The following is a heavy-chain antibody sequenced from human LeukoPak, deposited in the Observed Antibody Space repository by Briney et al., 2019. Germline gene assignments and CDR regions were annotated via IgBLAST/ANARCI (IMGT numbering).Heavy chain of an antibody. CDR2: ISYDGSNK. J-gene: IGHJ4*02. V-gene: IGHV3-30*18. CDR3: AKDSSGQFDY. D-gene: IGHD6-19*01. CDR1: GFTFSSHD. Sequence: GGSLRLSCAASGFTFSSHDMHWVRQAPGKGLEWMAVISYDGSNKYSADSVKGRFTISRDNSKNTLYLQMNSLRGDDTAMYYCAKDSSGQFDYWGQGTLVTVSS.